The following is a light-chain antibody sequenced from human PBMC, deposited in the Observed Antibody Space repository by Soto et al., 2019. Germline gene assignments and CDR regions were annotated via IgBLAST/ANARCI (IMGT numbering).Light chain of an antibody. Sequence: EIVLTQSPATLSLSPGERATLSCRASQSVGIYLNWYQQKPGQAPRLLIYGASNRATGSPARFSGSGSGTDFTLSISSLEPEDFAVYYCQQRSNWPPLTFGGGTKVEIK. CDR3: QQRSNWPPLT. CDR2: GAS. CDR1: QSVGIY. V-gene: IGKV3-11*01. J-gene: IGKJ4*01.